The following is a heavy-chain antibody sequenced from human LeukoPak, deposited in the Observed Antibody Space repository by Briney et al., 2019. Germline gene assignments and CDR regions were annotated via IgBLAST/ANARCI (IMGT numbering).Heavy chain of an antibody. CDR1: GGSISSSGDY. V-gene: IGHV4-39*01. D-gene: IGHD6-6*01. J-gene: IGHJ4*02. CDR2: IYYSGST. Sequence: PSETLSLTCTVSGGSISSSGDYWGWIRQPPGKGLEWIRSIYYSGSTYYNPSLKSRVTISVDTSKNQFSLRLYSVTAADTALYYCARLVYSSSSDNRFFDYWGQGTLVTVSS. CDR3: ARLVYSSSSDNRFFDY.